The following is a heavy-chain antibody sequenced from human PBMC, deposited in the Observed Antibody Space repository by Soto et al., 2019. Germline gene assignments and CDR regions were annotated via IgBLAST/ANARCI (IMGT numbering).Heavy chain of an antibody. CDR2: IRQDGSER. CDR1: GFTFSSYW. D-gene: IGHD5-18*01. J-gene: IGHJ4*02. V-gene: IGHV3-7*03. CDR3: ARGDGSYGFDY. Sequence: PGGSLRLSCAASGFTFSSYWMSWVRQAPGKGLEWVANIRQDGSERYYVDSVKGRFTISRDNAKNSLYLQMNSLRAEDTAVYYCARGDGSYGFDYWGQGTLVTVSS.